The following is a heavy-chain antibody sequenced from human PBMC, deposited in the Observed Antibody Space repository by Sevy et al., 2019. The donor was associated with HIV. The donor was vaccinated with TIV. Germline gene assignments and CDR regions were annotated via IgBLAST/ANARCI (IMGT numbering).Heavy chain of an antibody. CDR2: IYYSGST. D-gene: IGHD3-22*01. Sequence: SETLSLICTVSGGSISTSSYYWAWIRQPPGKGLEWIGSIYYSGSTYYNPSLKSRVTISVDRSKNQFSLNLRSVTAAATAAYYCARPDSYAYYGMDVWGQGTTVTVSS. V-gene: IGHV4-39*01. J-gene: IGHJ6*02. CDR1: GGSISTSSYY. CDR3: ARPDSYAYYGMDV.